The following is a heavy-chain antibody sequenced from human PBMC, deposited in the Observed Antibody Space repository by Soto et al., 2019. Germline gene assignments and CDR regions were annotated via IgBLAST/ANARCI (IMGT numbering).Heavy chain of an antibody. CDR3: ARAYGDQAAIDY. Sequence: QLQLQESGPRLVTPSETLSLTCTVSGGSISSSSYYWGWIRPPPGKGLEGIGSIYYSGSTYYNPSLKGRVPISVHTCKNQFSLKLSSVTAADTAVYYCARAYGDQAAIDYWGQGTLVTVSS. V-gene: IGHV4-39*01. D-gene: IGHD4-17*01. CDR1: GGSISSSSYY. CDR2: IYYSGST. J-gene: IGHJ4*02.